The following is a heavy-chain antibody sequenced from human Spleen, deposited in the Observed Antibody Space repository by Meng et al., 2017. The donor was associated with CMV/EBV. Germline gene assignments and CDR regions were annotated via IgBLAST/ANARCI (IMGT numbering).Heavy chain of an antibody. D-gene: IGHD1-14*01. V-gene: IGHV5-51*01. CDR1: GYSFTNYW. CDR3: ASLSVENAGINY. Sequence: GESLKISCNGSGYSFTNYWIGWVRQMPEKGLEWMGIIYPGDSDTRYSPSFQGQVTISADKSISTAYLQWSSLKASDTATYYCASLSVENAGINYWGQGTLVTVSS. CDR2: IYPGDSDT. J-gene: IGHJ4*02.